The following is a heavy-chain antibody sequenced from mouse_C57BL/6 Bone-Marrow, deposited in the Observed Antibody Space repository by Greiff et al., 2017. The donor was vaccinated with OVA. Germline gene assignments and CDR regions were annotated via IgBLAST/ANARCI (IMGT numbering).Heavy chain of an antibody. CDR1: GYSITSGYY. V-gene: IGHV3-6*01. J-gene: IGHJ3*01. CDR2: ISYDGSN. D-gene: IGHD1-1*01. Sequence: EVKLVESGPGLVKPSQSLSLTCSVTGYSITSGYYWNWIRQFPGNKLEWMGYISYDGSNNYNPSLKNRISITRDTSKNQFFLKLNSVTTEDTATYYCARGYGSSYVWFAYWGQGTLVTVSA. CDR3: ARGYGSSYVWFAY.